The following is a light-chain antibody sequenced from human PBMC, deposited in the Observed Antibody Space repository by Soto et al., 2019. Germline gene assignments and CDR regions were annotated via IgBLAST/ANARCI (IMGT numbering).Light chain of an antibody. CDR2: GAS. CDR1: QSVTSSY. CDR3: QQYSSSRLT. Sequence: EIVLTQSPGTLSLSPGERATLSCRASQSVTSSYLAWYQQKPGQAPRLLNSGASSRATGIPDRFSGSGSGTDFTLAISRLEPEDVAVYYCQQYSSSRLTFGGGTNVEIK. V-gene: IGKV3-20*01. J-gene: IGKJ4*01.